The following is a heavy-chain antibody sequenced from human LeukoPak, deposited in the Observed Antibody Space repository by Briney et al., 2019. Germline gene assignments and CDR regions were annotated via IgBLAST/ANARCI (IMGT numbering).Heavy chain of an antibody. Sequence: SETLSLTCTVSGGSITSYYWSWIRQPPGKGLEWIGYIYYSGSTNYNPSLKSRVTISVDTSKNQFSLKLSSVTAADRAVYYCARGGVNYKIAGPWGQGALVTVSS. J-gene: IGHJ5*02. D-gene: IGHD3-10*01. CDR2: IYYSGST. CDR3: ARGGVNYKIAGP. CDR1: GGSITSYY. V-gene: IGHV4-59*01.